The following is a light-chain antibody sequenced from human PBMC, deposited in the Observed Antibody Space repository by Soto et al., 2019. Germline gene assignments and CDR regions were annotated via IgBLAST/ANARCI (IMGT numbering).Light chain of an antibody. Sequence: VLTQSPGTLSLYPGERATLSCRASQRVSSNYLAWYQQKPGQAPRLLIYGASSRATGIPDRFSGSGSGTDFTLTISRLEPEDFAVYYCQQYGSSPWTFGQGTKVDIK. CDR2: GAS. V-gene: IGKV3-20*01. J-gene: IGKJ1*01. CDR3: QQYGSSPWT. CDR1: QRVSSNY.